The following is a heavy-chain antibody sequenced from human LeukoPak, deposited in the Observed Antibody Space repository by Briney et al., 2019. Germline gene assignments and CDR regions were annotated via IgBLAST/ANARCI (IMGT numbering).Heavy chain of an antibody. CDR3: AGHDYVWGSYRTRRVFDY. Sequence: SVKVSCKASGGTFSSYAISWVRQAPGQGLEWMGGIIPIFGTANYAQKFQGRVTITTDESTSTAYMELSRLRSEDTAVYYCAGHDYVWGSYRTRRVFDYWGQGTLVTVSS. CDR2: IIPIFGTA. D-gene: IGHD3-16*02. V-gene: IGHV1-69*05. CDR1: GGTFSSYA. J-gene: IGHJ4*02.